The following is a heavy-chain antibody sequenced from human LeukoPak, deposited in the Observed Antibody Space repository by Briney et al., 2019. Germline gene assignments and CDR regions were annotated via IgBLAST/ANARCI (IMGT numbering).Heavy chain of an antibody. CDR1: GGSITSFY. J-gene: IGHJ6*03. D-gene: IGHD1-26*01. CDR2: IDTSGST. Sequence: SETLSLTCTVSGGSITSFYWNWIRQPAGKGLGWIGRIDTSGSTNYNPSLKSRVTMSVDTSKKQFSLRLSSVTAADTAVYYCARGQWELLRYNYIDVWGKGTTVTVSS. CDR3: ARGQWELLRYNYIDV. V-gene: IGHV4-4*07.